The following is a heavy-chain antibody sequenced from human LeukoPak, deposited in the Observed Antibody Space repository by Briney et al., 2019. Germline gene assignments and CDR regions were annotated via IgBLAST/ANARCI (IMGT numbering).Heavy chain of an antibody. CDR3: ARGIWFGELNFDY. CDR2: IIPILGIA. J-gene: IGHJ4*02. CDR1: GGTFSSYA. Sequence: GASVKVSCKASGGTFSSYAISWVRQAPGQGLEWMGRIIPILGIANYAQKFQGRVTITADKSTSTAYMELSSLRSEDTAVYYCARGIWFGELNFDYWGRGTLVTVSS. V-gene: IGHV1-69*04. D-gene: IGHD3-10*01.